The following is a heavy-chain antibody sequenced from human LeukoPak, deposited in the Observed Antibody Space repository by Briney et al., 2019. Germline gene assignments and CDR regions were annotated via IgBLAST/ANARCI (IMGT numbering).Heavy chain of an antibody. V-gene: IGHV5-51*01. D-gene: IGHD4-17*01. CDR2: IYPGDSDT. CDR1: GYRFTSYW. Sequence: PGESLKISCRGSGYRFTSYWMAWVRQMPGKGLEWMGIIYPGDSDTRYSPSFQGQVTISADKSINTAYLQWSSLKASDTAIYYCARRNPMXGDSFXSWGQGTLVTVSS. J-gene: IGHJ4*02. CDR3: ARRNPMXGDSFXS.